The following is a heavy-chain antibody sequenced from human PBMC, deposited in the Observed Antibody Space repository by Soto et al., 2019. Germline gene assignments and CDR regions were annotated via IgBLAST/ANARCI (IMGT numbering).Heavy chain of an antibody. V-gene: IGHV3-15*07. J-gene: IGHJ4*01. CDR3: TTDSYSSIRRVRFDY. Sequence: GGSLRLSCAASGFTFTNAWINWVRQAPGKGLEWVGRIKSKTDGGTDYAEPVKGRFAISRDDSNNMVYLQMNSLRTEDTAVYYCTTDSYSSIRRVRFDYWGHGTLVTVSS. D-gene: IGHD2-2*01. CDR2: IKSKTDGGT. CDR1: GFTFTNAW.